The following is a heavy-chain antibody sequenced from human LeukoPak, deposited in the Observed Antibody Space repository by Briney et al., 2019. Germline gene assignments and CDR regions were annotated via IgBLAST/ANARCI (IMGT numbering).Heavy chain of an antibody. CDR3: AKDTDVVVPEYFQY. CDR1: GFTFTSYA. V-gene: IGHV3-23*01. Sequence: GGSLRLSCAASGFTFTSYAMNWVRQALGKGLEWVSAISGSGGSTYYADSVEGRFTVSRDNSENTLLLQMNSLRAEDTAMYYCAKDTDVVVPEYFQYWGQGTLVTVSS. D-gene: IGHD2-15*01. J-gene: IGHJ1*01. CDR2: ISGSGGST.